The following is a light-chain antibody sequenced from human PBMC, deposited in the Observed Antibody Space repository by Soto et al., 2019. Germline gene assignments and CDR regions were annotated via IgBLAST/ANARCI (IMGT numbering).Light chain of an antibody. Sequence: ESVLTQSPDTLSLSPGEIATLSCRASQSVSSYLAWYQQKPDQAPRLLISDASKGATGIPARFSGSGSGTDFTLTISSLEPEDFAVYYCQQRSNWPTTFGQGTKVEIK. CDR1: QSVSSY. V-gene: IGKV3-11*01. CDR3: QQRSNWPTT. J-gene: IGKJ1*01. CDR2: DAS.